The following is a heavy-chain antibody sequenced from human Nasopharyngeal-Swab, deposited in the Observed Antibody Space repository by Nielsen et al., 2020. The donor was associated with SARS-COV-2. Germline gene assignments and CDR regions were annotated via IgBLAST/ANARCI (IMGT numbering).Heavy chain of an antibody. CDR3: ARDKGRCSSTSCYVDY. CDR2: ISSSGSTI. V-gene: IGHV3-11*01. D-gene: IGHD2-2*01. J-gene: IGHJ4*02. Sequence: LSLTCAASGFTFSDYYMSWIRQAPGKGLEWVSYISSSGSTIYYADSVKGRFTISRDNAKNSLYLQMSSLRAEDTAVYYCARDKGRCSSTSCYVDYWGQGTLVTVSS. CDR1: GFTFSDYY.